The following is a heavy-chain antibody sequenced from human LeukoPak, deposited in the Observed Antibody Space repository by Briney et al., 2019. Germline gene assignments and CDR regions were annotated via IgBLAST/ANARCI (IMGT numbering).Heavy chain of an antibody. CDR3: ARGQMGAPPNLGY. Sequence: ASVKVSCKASGGTFSSYAISWVRQAPGQGLEWMGWINPNSGGTNYAQKFQGRVTMTRDTSISTAYMELSRLRSDDTAVYYCARGQMGAPPNLGYWGQGTLVTVSS. CDR2: INPNSGGT. CDR1: GGTFSSYA. V-gene: IGHV1-2*02. J-gene: IGHJ4*02. D-gene: IGHD1-26*01.